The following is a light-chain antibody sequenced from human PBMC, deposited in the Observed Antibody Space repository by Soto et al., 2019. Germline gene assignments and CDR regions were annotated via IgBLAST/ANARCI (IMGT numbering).Light chain of an antibody. J-gene: IGKJ4*01. Sequence: ELVLTQSPGTLSLSAGERATLSFRASQTVRNNYLAWYQQKPGQAPRLLIYDASSRATGIPDRFSGGGSGTDFTLTISRLEPEDFAVYYCQQFSSYPLTFGGGTKVDTK. CDR3: QQFSSYPLT. CDR2: DAS. V-gene: IGKV3-20*01. CDR1: QTVRNNY.